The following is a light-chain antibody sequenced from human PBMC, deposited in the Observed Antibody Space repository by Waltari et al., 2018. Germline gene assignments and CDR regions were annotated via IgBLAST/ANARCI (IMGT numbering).Light chain of an antibody. Sequence: EIVMTQSPATLSVSPGERATLSCRASKSVSSNLAWYQQKPGQAPRLLIYVASTRATGIPARFSGSGSGTEFTLTISSMQSEDFAVYYCQQYNNWPPEYTFGQGTKLEIK. J-gene: IGKJ2*01. CDR2: VAS. CDR1: KSVSSN. CDR3: QQYNNWPPEYT. V-gene: IGKV3-15*01.